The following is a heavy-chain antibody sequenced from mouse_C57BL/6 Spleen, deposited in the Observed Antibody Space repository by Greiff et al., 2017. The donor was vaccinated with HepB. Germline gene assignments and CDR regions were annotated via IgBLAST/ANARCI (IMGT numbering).Heavy chain of an antibody. CDR1: GFNIKDYY. CDR2: IDPEDGET. D-gene: IGHD3-2*02. Sequence: EVQLQQSGAELVKPGASVKLSCTASGFNIKDYYMNWVKQRTEQGLEWIGRIDPEDGETKSAPKFQGKATITADTSSNTAILQLSSLTSEDTAVYYCARSWQLRAWFAYWGQGTLVTVSA. J-gene: IGHJ3*01. CDR3: ARSWQLRAWFAY. V-gene: IGHV14-2*01.